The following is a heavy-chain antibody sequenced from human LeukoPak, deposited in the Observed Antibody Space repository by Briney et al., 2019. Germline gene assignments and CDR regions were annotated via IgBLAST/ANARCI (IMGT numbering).Heavy chain of an antibody. CDR2: IYYSGST. D-gene: IGHD6-13*01. J-gene: IGHJ4*02. Sequence: TLSLTCTVSGGSISSGDYYWSWIRQPPGKGLEWIGYIYYSGSTYYNPSLKSRVTISVDTSKNQFSLKLSSVTAADTAVYYCARRVGSSWLFDYWGQGTLVTVSP. CDR1: GGSISSGDYY. V-gene: IGHV4-30-4*08. CDR3: ARRVGSSWLFDY.